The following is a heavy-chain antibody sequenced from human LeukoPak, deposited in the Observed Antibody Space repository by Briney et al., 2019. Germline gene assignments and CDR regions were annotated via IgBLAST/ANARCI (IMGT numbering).Heavy chain of an antibody. V-gene: IGHV3-30*04. CDR3: AREYPTTYYYYGMDV. J-gene: IGHJ6*02. Sequence: GGSLRLSCAASGFTSSSYAMHWVRQAPGKGLEWVAVISYDGSNKYYADSVKGRFTISRDNSKNTLYLQMNSLRVEDTAVYYCAREYPTTYYYYGMDVWGQGTTVTVSS. CDR1: GFTSSSYA. CDR2: ISYDGSNK. D-gene: IGHD1-14*01.